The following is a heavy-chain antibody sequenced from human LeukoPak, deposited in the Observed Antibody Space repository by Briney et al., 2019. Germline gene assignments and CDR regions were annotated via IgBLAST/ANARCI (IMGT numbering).Heavy chain of an antibody. CDR3: ARGSYFYGSGSFMGSDY. CDR2: INAGNGNT. Sequence: ASVKVSCNASGYTFTNYAMHWVRQAPGQRLGWMGWINAGNGNTEYSQNFQDRVTITRDTSATTAYMELSSLRSEDTAVYYCARGSYFYGSGSFMGSDYWGQGTLVTVSS. V-gene: IGHV1-3*01. CDR1: GYTFTNYA. D-gene: IGHD3-10*01. J-gene: IGHJ4*02.